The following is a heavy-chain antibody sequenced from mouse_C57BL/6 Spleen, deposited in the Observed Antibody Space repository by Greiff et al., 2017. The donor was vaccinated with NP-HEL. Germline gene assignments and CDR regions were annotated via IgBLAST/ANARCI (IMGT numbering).Heavy chain of an antibody. CDR2: ISYDGSN. D-gene: IGHD2-4*01. CDR3: ARGKMITYFDY. Sequence: EVKLQESGPGLVKPSQSLSLTCSVTGYSITSGYYWNWIRQFPGNKLECMGYISYDGSNNYNPSLKNRISITRDTSKNQFFLKLNSVTTEDTATYYCARGKMITYFDYWGQGTTLTVSS. V-gene: IGHV3-6*01. J-gene: IGHJ2*01. CDR1: GYSITSGYY.